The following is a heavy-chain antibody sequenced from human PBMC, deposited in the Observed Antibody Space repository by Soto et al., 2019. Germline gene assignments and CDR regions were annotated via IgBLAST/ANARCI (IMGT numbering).Heavy chain of an antibody. D-gene: IGHD2-2*01. CDR2: ISSSSSYT. CDR1: GFTFSEYY. CDR3: ARVGAYCVSTSCHDN. J-gene: IGHJ4*02. V-gene: IGHV3-11*05. Sequence: GGALRLSCAASGFTFSEYYMSWIRQAPGKGLEWVSYISSSSSYTNYADSVKGRFTISRDNAKNSLYLQMNSLRAEDTAVYYCARVGAYCVSTSCHDNWGQGTLVTVS.